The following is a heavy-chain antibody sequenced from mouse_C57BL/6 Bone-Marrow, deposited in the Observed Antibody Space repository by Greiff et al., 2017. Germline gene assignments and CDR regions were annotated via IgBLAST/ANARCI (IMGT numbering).Heavy chain of an antibody. CDR3: ALFITTPFDY. CDR2: IDPSDSYT. CDR1: GYTFTSYW. J-gene: IGHJ2*01. Sequence: VQLQQPGAELVKPGASVKLSCKASGYTFTSYWMQWVKQRPGQGLEWIGEIDPSDSYTNYNQKFKGKATLTVDTSSSTAYMQLSSLTSEDTSVYYCALFITTPFDYWGQGTTLTVSS. V-gene: IGHV1-50*01. D-gene: IGHD1-1*01.